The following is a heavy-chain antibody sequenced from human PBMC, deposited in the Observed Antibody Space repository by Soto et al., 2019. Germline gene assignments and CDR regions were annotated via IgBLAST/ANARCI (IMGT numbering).Heavy chain of an antibody. Sequence: PSETLSLTCAVYGGSFSGYYWSWIRQPPGKGLEWIGEINHSGSTNYNPSLKSRVTISVDTSKNQFSLKLSSVTAADTAVYYCARAHRTYGSGSYFDYWGQGTLVTVSS. J-gene: IGHJ4*02. D-gene: IGHD3-10*01. CDR1: GGSFSGYY. CDR3: ARAHRTYGSGSYFDY. CDR2: INHSGST. V-gene: IGHV4-34*01.